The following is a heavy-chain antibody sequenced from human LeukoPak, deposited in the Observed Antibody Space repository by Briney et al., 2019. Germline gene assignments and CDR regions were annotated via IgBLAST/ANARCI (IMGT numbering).Heavy chain of an antibody. CDR1: GGSFSGYY. Sequence: SETLSLTCAVYGGSFSGYYWSWIRQPPGKGLEWIGELNHSGSTNYNPSLKSRVTISVDTSKNQFSLKLSSVTAADTAVYYCARGRGITMVRGVIKALWFDPWGQGTLVTVSS. D-gene: IGHD3-10*01. CDR3: ARGRGITMVRGVIKALWFDP. CDR2: LNHSGST. J-gene: IGHJ5*02. V-gene: IGHV4-34*01.